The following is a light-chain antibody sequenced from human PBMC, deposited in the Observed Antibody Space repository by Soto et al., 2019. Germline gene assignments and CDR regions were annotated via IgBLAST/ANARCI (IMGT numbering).Light chain of an antibody. J-gene: IGLJ2*01. V-gene: IGLV1-47*01. Sequence: QSVLTQPPSASGTPGQRVTISCSGSSSNIGSHFVYWYQQLPGTAPKLLIYRNNQRPSGVPDRFSGSKSGTSASLAISGLRSVDEADYYCAAWDDSLSGHVVFGGGTQLTVL. CDR3: AAWDDSLSGHVV. CDR2: RNN. CDR1: SSNIGSHF.